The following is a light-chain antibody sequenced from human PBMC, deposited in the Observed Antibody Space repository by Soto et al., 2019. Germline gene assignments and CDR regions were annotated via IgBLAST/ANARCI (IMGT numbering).Light chain of an antibody. CDR1: ENIYTN. CDR3: QQYYNWPRT. CDR2: GAS. V-gene: IGKV3-15*01. J-gene: IGKJ5*01. Sequence: EIVMTQSPATLSVSPGERATLSCRASENIYTNLAWYQQKPCLAPRLLLYGASTRATGLPARFSGTGSGTEFTLTINSLQAEDSAVYYCQQYYNWPRTFGQGTRLEI.